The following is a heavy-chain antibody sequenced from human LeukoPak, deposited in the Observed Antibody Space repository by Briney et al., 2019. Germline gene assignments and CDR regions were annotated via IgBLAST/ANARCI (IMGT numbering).Heavy chain of an antibody. V-gene: IGHV3-21*04. J-gene: IGHJ4*02. CDR3: AKDLAYGDYFDY. D-gene: IGHD4-17*01. Sequence: PGGSLRLSCEASGFTFTTYSMTWVRQAPGKGLEWVSIISSGSSAIFSADALKGRFTISRDNSKNTLYLQMNSLRAEDTAVYYCAKDLAYGDYFDYWGQGTLVTVSS. CDR2: ISSGSSAI. CDR1: GFTFTTYS.